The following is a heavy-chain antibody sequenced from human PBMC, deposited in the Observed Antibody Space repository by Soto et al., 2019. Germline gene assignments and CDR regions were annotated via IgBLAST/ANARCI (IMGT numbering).Heavy chain of an antibody. CDR2: IYWDDDK. V-gene: IGHV2-5*02. D-gene: IGHD2-15*01. Sequence: QITLKESGPTLVKPTQTLTLTCTFSGFSLTTSGVGVGWIRQSPGKALEWLALIYWDDDKRYRPSLETRLTITKDTSKNQVVLTMTNVDRVDTGTYYCVRRRYGSYSGNSGEDWGPGTLVTVSS. J-gene: IGHJ4*02. CDR1: GFSLTTSGVG. CDR3: VRRRYGSYSGNSGED.